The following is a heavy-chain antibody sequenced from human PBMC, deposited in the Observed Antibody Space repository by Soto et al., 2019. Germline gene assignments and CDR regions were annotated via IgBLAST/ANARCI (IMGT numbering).Heavy chain of an antibody. D-gene: IGHD3-10*01. CDR2: MYYSGSS. J-gene: IGHJ4*02. Sequence: PSETLSLTCTFSGGSVITYYWSWIRQPPGKELEWIGYMYYSGSSNYNPSLKSRVTISIDTSKNQFSLRLTSVTAADTAVYYCARDLGGRADYWGQGILVTVSS. V-gene: IGHV4-59*02. CDR1: GGSVITYY. CDR3: ARDLGGRADY.